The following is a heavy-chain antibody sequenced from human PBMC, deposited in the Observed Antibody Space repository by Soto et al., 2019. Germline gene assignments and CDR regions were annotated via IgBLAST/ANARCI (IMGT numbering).Heavy chain of an antibody. J-gene: IGHJ6*03. V-gene: IGHV1-18*01. D-gene: IGHD2-2*03. CDR3: ARDSPGYCSSTSCYLEGADYYYYMDV. Sequence: ASVKVSCKASGYTFTSYGISWVRQAPGQGLEWMGWISAYNGNTNYVQKLQGRVTMTTDTSTSTAYMELRSLRSDDTAVYYCARDSPGYCSSTSCYLEGADYYYYMDVWGKGTTVTVSS. CDR2: ISAYNGNT. CDR1: GYTFTSYG.